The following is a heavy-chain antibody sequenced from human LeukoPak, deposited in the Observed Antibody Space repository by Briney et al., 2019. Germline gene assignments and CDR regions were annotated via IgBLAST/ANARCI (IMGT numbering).Heavy chain of an antibody. D-gene: IGHD4-17*01. V-gene: IGHV4-59*01. Sequence: SETLSLTCTVSGDSISSYYWGWIRQPPGKGLEWIGYIYYNGSTYYNPSLKSRVTISVDTSRNQFSLRLSSVTAADTAVYYCARAYDDGSSDYWGQGTLVTVSS. J-gene: IGHJ4*02. CDR3: ARAYDDGSSDY. CDR1: GDSISSYY. CDR2: IYYNGST.